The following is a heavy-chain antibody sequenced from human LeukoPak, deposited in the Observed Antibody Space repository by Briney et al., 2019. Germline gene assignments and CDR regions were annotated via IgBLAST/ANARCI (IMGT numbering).Heavy chain of an antibody. CDR1: GFTFSSYA. D-gene: IGHD1-26*01. Sequence: GSLRLSCSASGFTFSSYAMHWVRQAPGKGLEYVSAISSNGGSTYYADSVKGRFTISRDNSKNTLYLQINSLRAEDTAVYYCAKQTLPRVGAPIRWGQGTLVTVSS. J-gene: IGHJ4*02. V-gene: IGHV3-64*04. CDR2: ISSNGGST. CDR3: AKQTLPRVGAPIR.